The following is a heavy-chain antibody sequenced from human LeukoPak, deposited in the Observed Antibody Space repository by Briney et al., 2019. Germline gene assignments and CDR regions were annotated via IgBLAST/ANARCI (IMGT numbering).Heavy chain of an antibody. Sequence: GGSLRLSCAASGFIFSGSAMHWFRQASGRGLEWVGRISSKANSDATAYAASLKGTFTIFRDDSKNMVYLQMNSLKTEDTAVYYCTRLLPYYYDSSGFDSFDIWGQGTMVTVSS. D-gene: IGHD3-22*01. J-gene: IGHJ3*02. CDR3: TRLLPYYYDSSGFDSFDI. CDR2: ISSKANSDAT. CDR1: GFIFSGSA. V-gene: IGHV3-73*01.